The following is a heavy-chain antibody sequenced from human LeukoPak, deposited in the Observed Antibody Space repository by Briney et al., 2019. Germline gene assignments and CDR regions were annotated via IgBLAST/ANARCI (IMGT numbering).Heavy chain of an antibody. D-gene: IGHD2-15*01. CDR3: ARHGGLGYCSGGSCYSGEYYFDY. Sequence: GESLQISCKGSGYTFTIYWIGWVRQMPGKGLEWMGIIYPGDSDTRYSPSFQGQVTISADKSISTAYLQWSSLKASDTAMYYCARHGGLGYCSGGSCYSGEYYFDYWGQGTLVTVSS. CDR2: IYPGDSDT. V-gene: IGHV5-51*01. J-gene: IGHJ4*02. CDR1: GYTFTIYW.